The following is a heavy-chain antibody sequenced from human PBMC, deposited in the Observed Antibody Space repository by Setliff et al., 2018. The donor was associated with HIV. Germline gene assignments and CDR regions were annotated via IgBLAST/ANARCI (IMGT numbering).Heavy chain of an antibody. CDR2: FDPEDGET. J-gene: IGHJ1*01. Sequence: ASVKVSCKVSRYILTELSRHWVRQAPGKGLEWMGGFDPEDGETISAQKFQGRVTMTEDTSTDTAYMELRSLRSEDTAVYYCSTSPRGLGVAATGRRYLHHWGQGTLVTVSS. V-gene: IGHV1-24*01. CDR1: RYILTELS. CDR3: STSPRGLGVAATGRRYLHH. D-gene: IGHD6-19*01.